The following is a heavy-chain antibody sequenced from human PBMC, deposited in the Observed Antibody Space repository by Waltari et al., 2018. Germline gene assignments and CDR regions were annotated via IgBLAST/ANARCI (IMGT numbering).Heavy chain of an antibody. J-gene: IGHJ4*02. D-gene: IGHD6-6*01. CDR1: GFTLGSCA. CDR2: ISANGASA. V-gene: IGHV3-23*01. Sequence: EVQLLESGGHLIQPGGSLRVSCVASGFTLGSCARSGVRQAPGMGLEGLGSISANGASAYYADSVKGRFTISRDTSENTLDLQVSALRVDDTAIYYCAKMTRSWAEGAFDSWGQGTLLTVSS. CDR3: AKMTRSWAEGAFDS.